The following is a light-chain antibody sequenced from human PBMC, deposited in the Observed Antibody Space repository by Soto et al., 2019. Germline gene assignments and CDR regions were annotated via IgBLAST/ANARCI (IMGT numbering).Light chain of an antibody. Sequence: EIVMTQSQVTLSVSPGESATLSYTASQSGNNNVAWYQQKPGHTPRLIIYSASIVATGTLARFSWSGSGSDITLTISSLQSEDFAVYDCQQYNNWTLTFVPGTKVDIK. CDR1: QSGNNN. J-gene: IGKJ3*01. CDR2: SAS. V-gene: IGKV3-15*01. CDR3: QQYNNWTLT.